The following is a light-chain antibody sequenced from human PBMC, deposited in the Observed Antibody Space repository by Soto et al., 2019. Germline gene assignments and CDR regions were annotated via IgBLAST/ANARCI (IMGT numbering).Light chain of an antibody. CDR2: DAY. CDR1: QSFRGL. V-gene: IGKV3-11*01. J-gene: IGKJ5*01. Sequence: EVVLPQSPVPLSLSPGERATLSCRASQSFRGLLAWYQQKPGQAPRLLIYDAYNRATGIPPRFSGSGSGTDFTLTISSLEPEDSAVYYCQQRHMWPITFGQGTRLEIK. CDR3: QQRHMWPIT.